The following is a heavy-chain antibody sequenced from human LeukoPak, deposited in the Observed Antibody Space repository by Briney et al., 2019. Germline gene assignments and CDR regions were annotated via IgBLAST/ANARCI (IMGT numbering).Heavy chain of an antibody. CDR1: GFTFSSYE. V-gene: IGHV3-48*03. Sequence: PGGSLRLSCAASGFTFSSYEMNWVRQAPGKGLEWVSYISSSGSTIYYADSVKGRFTISRDNSKNTLYLQMNSLRADDTAVYFCARDRWGYSYGGDWGQGTLVTVSS. J-gene: IGHJ4*02. D-gene: IGHD5-18*01. CDR3: ARDRWGYSYGGD. CDR2: ISSSGSTI.